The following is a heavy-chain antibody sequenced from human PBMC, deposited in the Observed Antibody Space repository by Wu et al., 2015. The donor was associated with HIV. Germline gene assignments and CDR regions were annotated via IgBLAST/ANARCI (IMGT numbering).Heavy chain of an antibody. J-gene: IGHJ3*02. CDR2: INPKGGIT. CDR1: GYSFNTHY. CDR3: ARNLLGRYDVIDM. D-gene: IGHD3-16*01. V-gene: IGHV1-46*02. Sequence: QVQLVQSGAEMKKPGASVNVSCKASGYSFNTHYLNWMRQAPGQGPEWMGLINPKGGITTYAQNFKGRVTMTSDTSTSTLYLEVNSLRSEDTAVYYCARNLLGRYDVIDMWGQGTMVIVSS.